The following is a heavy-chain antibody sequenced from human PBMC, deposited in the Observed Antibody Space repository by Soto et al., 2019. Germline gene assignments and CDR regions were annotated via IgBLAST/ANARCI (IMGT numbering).Heavy chain of an antibody. CDR2: IHREGTNT. Sequence: GGSLSLSSAASGFSFSVSCLTCVRQAPGKGLEWVSTIHREGTNTHYADSVKGRFTISRDNSKDTLYLEMNSLRAEDTAIYFCAKDPSTGSADIWGQGT. J-gene: IGHJ4*02. D-gene: IGHD3-9*01. CDR1: GFSFSVSC. CDR3: AKDPSTGSADI. V-gene: IGHV3-23*01.